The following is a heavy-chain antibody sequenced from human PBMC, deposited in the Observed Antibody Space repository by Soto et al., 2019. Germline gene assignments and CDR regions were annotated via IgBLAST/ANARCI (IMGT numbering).Heavy chain of an antibody. D-gene: IGHD2-21*02. CDR3: ARADRTLVTSYGLDV. CDR1: GGSFSGFY. CDR2: INHSGTT. Sequence: SETLSLTCAVSGGSFSGFYWTWIRQPPGEGLEWIGEINHSGTTNFNPSLRSRLTISLDSSRKHFSLKLTSMTAADAAVYYCARADRTLVTSYGLDVWGQGTTVTVSS. V-gene: IGHV4-34*01. J-gene: IGHJ6*02.